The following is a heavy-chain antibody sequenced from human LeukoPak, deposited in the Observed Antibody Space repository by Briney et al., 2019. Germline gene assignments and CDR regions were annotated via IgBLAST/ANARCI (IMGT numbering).Heavy chain of an antibody. J-gene: IGHJ4*02. Sequence: ASVKVSCKASGGTFSSYAISWVRQAPGQGLEWMGGIIPIFGTANYAQKFQGRVTITADESTSTAYMELSSLRSEDTAVYYCAKVRFGVTARYYFDYWGQGPRSPSPQ. CDR3: AKVRFGVTARYYFDY. CDR2: IIPIFGTA. D-gene: IGHD3-10*01. CDR1: GGTFSSYA. V-gene: IGHV1-69*13.